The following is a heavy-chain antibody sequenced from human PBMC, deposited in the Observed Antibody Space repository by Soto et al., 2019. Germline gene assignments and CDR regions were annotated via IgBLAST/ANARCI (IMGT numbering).Heavy chain of an antibody. CDR3: ARERNVVGAAYGMDV. J-gene: IGHJ6*02. D-gene: IGHD1-26*01. CDR2: INPNSGGT. CDR1: GYTFTGYY. Sequence: ASVKVSCKASGYTFTGYYMHWVRQAPGQGLEWMGWINPNSGGTNYAQKFQGWVTMTRDTSISTAYMELSRLRSDDTAVYYCARERNVVGAAYGMDVWGQGTTVTVSS. V-gene: IGHV1-2*04.